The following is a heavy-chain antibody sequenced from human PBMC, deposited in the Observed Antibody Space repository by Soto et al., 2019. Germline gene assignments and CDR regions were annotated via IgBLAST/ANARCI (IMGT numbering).Heavy chain of an antibody. CDR3: AHRVLRTVFGLVTTTAIYFDF. J-gene: IGHJ4*02. CDR1: GFSLTTSGVG. V-gene: IGHV2-5*02. Sequence: QITLKESGPTVVKPTETLTLTCTFSGFSLTTSGVGVGWVRQSPGKAPEWLALIYWDDDKRYSTSLNSRLINTKDTSKIQVVLTMANVDPADTATYYCAHRVLRTVFGLVTTTAIYFDFWGPGTPVVVSS. CDR2: IYWDDDK. D-gene: IGHD3-3*01.